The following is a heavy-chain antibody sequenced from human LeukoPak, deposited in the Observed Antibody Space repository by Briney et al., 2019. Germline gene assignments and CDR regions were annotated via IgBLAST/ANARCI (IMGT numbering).Heavy chain of an antibody. CDR2: IYYSGST. V-gene: IGHV4-30-4*01. CDR1: GGSISSGDYY. CDR3: ARAVESTYYYDSSGYPDAFDI. J-gene: IGHJ3*02. Sequence: SETLSLTCTVSGGSISSGDYYWSWIRQPPGKGLEWIGYIYYSGSTYYNPSLKSRVTISVDTSKNQFSLKLSSVTAADTAVYYCARAVESTYYYDSSGYPDAFDIWGQGTMVTVSS. D-gene: IGHD3-22*01.